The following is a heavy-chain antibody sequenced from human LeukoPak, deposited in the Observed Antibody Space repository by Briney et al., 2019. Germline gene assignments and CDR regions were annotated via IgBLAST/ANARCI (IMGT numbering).Heavy chain of an antibody. V-gene: IGHV3-23*01. CDR2: ISGSGAST. Sequence: GGSLRLSCEGSAFIFSGHWMNWVRQTPGKGLEWVSAISGSGASTYYADSVKGRFTISRDNSKNTLYLQMNSLRAGDTALYYCARDRLSPKYYYYGMDVWGQGTTVTVSS. CDR1: AFIFSGHW. J-gene: IGHJ6*02. CDR3: ARDRLSPKYYYYGMDV. D-gene: IGHD6-6*01.